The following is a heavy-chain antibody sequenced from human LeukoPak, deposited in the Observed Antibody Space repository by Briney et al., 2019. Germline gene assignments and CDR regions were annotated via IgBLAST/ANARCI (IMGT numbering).Heavy chain of an antibody. CDR3: AKDLPDYGDYIEGY. CDR2: ISGSGGST. D-gene: IGHD4-17*01. CDR1: GFTFSSFA. V-gene: IGHV3-23*01. Sequence: PGGSLRLSCAASGFTFSSFAMSRVRQAPGKGLEWVSTISGSGGSTNYADSVKGRFTFSRDNSRNTVYLQMNSLRAEDTAVYYCAKDLPDYGDYIEGYWGQGTLVTVSS. J-gene: IGHJ4*02.